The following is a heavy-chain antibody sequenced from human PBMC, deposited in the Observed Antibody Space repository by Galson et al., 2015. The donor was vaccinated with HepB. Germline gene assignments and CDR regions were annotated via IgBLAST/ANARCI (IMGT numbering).Heavy chain of an antibody. CDR1: GDSVSSNSAA. CDR2: TYYRSKWYN. J-gene: IGHJ4*02. Sequence: CAISGDSVSSNSAAWNWIRQSPSRGLEWLGRTYYRSKWYNDYAVSVKSRITINPDTSKNQFSLQLNSVTPEDTAVYYCARELRYYYDSSGYYLFDYWGQGTLVTVSS. CDR3: ARELRYYYDSSGYYLFDY. D-gene: IGHD3-22*01. V-gene: IGHV6-1*01.